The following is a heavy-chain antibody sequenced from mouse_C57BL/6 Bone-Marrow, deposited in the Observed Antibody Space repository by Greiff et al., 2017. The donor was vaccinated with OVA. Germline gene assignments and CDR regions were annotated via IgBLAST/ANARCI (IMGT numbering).Heavy chain of an antibody. CDR3: ARRGYYGSSYDWYFDV. J-gene: IGHJ1*03. D-gene: IGHD1-1*01. CDR1: GFTFSDYG. Sequence: DVMLVESGGGLVKPGGSLKLSCAASGFTFSDYGMHWVRQAPEKGLEWVAYISSGSSTIYYADTVKGRFAISRDNAKNTLFLQMTSLRSEDTAMYYCARRGYYGSSYDWYFDVWGTGTTVTVSS. CDR2: ISSGSSTI. V-gene: IGHV5-17*01.